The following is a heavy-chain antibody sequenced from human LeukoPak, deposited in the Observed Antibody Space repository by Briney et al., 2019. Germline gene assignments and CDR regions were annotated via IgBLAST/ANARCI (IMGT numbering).Heavy chain of an antibody. Sequence: PSETLSLTCAVYGGSFSGYYWSWIRQPPGKGLEWIGEINHSGSTNYNPSLKSRVTISVDTSKNQFSLKLSSVTAADTAVYYCARGNNWGEYSSSSWSVWGQGTLVTVSS. V-gene: IGHV4-34*01. CDR1: GGSFSGYY. D-gene: IGHD6-6*01. CDR2: INHSGST. CDR3: ARGNNWGEYSSSSWSV. J-gene: IGHJ4*02.